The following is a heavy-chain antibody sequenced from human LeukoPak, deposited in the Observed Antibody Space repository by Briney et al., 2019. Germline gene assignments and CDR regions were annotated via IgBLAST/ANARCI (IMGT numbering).Heavy chain of an antibody. J-gene: IGHJ5*02. Sequence: TSETLSLTCAVYGGSFSGYYWSWIRQPPGKGLEWIGEINHSGSTNYNPSLKSRVTISVDTSKNQFSLKLSSVTAADTAVYYCARGGITMVRGVITCNWFDPWGQGTLVTVSS. V-gene: IGHV4-34*01. CDR1: GGSFSGYY. D-gene: IGHD3-10*01. CDR2: INHSGST. CDR3: ARGGITMVRGVITCNWFDP.